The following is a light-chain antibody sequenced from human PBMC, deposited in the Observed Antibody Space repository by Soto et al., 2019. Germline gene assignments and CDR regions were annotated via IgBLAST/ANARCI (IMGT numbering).Light chain of an antibody. CDR3: SSFAGNNNLV. Sequence: QSALTQPPSASGSPGQSVTISCTGTSSDVGGYNYVSWYQQHPGKAPKLMISEVSKRPSGFPDRFSDSKSGNTASLTVSGRRAEDEADYDCSSFAGNNNLVFGGGTKLTVL. V-gene: IGLV2-8*01. CDR2: EVS. CDR1: SSDVGGYNY. J-gene: IGLJ2*01.